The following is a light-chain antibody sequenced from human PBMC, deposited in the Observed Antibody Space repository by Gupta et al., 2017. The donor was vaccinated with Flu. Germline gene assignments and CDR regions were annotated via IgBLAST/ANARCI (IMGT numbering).Light chain of an antibody. CDR1: QIGSKS. V-gene: IGLV3-21*02. CDR2: GAG. Sequence: SYVLTQSPSVSVAPGQTARITRGGNQIGSKSVHWYQQAPGQAHVFVLTGAGDRPSGIPERVSGSNAGTTATLTIIRVEAGDEADYDCQAWDSSRDRVVFGGGTKLTVL. J-gene: IGLJ2*01. CDR3: QAWDSSRDRVV.